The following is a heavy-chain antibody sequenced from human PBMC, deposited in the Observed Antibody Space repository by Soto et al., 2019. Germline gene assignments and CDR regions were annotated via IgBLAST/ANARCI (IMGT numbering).Heavy chain of an antibody. D-gene: IGHD1-1*01. V-gene: IGHV3-30-3*01. CDR3: ARDLGAWKFDY. J-gene: IGHJ4*02. Sequence: GGSLRLSCAASGFTFSSHAMHWVRQAPGKGLEWVTFISYDGSNQHYADSVKGRFTISRDNSENTLYLQMNSLRGEDTAMYFCARDLGAWKFDYWGQGTLVTVSS. CDR1: GFTFSSHA. CDR2: ISYDGSNQ.